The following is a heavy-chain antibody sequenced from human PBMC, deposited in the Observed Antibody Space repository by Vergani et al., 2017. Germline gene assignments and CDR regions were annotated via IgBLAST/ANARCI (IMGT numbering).Heavy chain of an antibody. J-gene: IGHJ4*02. CDR2: IRSSISYI. CDR1: GFTFSSYS. CDR3: ARSAGYRRGWYEDDY. Sequence: EVQLVESGGGLVKPGGSLRLSCAASGFTFSSYSMNWVRQAPGKGLEWVSSIRSSISYIYYAESVKGQFTISRDNAKNSLYLQMNSLRAEDTAVYYCARSAGYRRGWYEDDYWGQGTLVTVSS. D-gene: IGHD6-19*01. V-gene: IGHV3-21*01.